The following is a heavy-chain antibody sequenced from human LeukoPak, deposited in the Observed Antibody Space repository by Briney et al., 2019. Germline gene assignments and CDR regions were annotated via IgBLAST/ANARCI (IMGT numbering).Heavy chain of an antibody. V-gene: IGHV3-23*01. Sequence: PGGSLRLSCAASGFTFSSYVMNWVRQAPGQGLEWVSSISDNGVTRYYADSVKGRFTISRDNSDNTVYLQMNSLRAEDTAIYYCAKAPAPYYYYYGMDVWGQGTAVTVSS. CDR1: GFTFSSYV. CDR2: ISDNGVTR. J-gene: IGHJ6*02. CDR3: AKAPAPYYYYYGMDV.